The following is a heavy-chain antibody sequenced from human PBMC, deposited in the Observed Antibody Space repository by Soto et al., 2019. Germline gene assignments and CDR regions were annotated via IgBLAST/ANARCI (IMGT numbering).Heavy chain of an antibody. V-gene: IGHV3-21*01. Sequence: GGSLRLSCAASGFTFSSYSMNWVRQAPGKGLEWVSSISSSSSYIYYADSVKGRFTISRDNAKNSLYLQMNSLRAEDTAVYYCARDSPLLYGDYASLDYWGQGTLVTVSS. D-gene: IGHD4-17*01. CDR1: GFTFSSYS. CDR3: ARDSPLLYGDYASLDY. J-gene: IGHJ4*02. CDR2: ISSSSSYI.